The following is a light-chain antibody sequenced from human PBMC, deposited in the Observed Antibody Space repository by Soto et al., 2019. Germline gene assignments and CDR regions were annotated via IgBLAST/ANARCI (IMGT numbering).Light chain of an antibody. V-gene: IGKV4-1*01. CDR2: WAS. CDR1: QSLLYTSNNKNY. Sequence: DIVMTQSPDSLAVSLGERATINCKSSQSLLYTSNNKNYLSWYQKKPGQPPKMLIYWASTRESGVPDRFTGRGSWLNFNLTLANLQAEDVAVYYCQQYYTFPRTFGQGSKVEIK. CDR3: QQYYTFPRT. J-gene: IGKJ1*01.